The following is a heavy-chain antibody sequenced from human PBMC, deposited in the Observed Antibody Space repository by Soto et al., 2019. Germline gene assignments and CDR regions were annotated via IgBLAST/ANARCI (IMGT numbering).Heavy chain of an antibody. CDR3: ARETGGVEPKTGYHDY. D-gene: IGHD1-1*01. V-gene: IGHV1-69*12. CDR1: RDTFNSYA. CDR2: IIPVFGTA. Sequence: QVQLVQSGAEVKKPGSSVKVSCKASRDTFNSYAITWVRQAPGQGLEWMGGIIPVFGTANYAPEFQGRVTITADESTSTAYMELSSLRSEDTAVYYCARETGGVEPKTGYHDYWGQGTLVTVSS. J-gene: IGHJ4*02.